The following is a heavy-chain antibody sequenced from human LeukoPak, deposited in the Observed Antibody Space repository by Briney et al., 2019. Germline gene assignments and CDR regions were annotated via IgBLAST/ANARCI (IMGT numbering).Heavy chain of an antibody. J-gene: IGHJ4*02. V-gene: IGHV3-66*01. CDR3: AKEDSSGEEGIGVVDY. D-gene: IGHD6-19*01. Sequence: GGSLRLSCAASGFTVSSNYMSWVRQAPGKGLEWVSVIYSGGSTYYADSVKGRFTISRDNSKNTLYLQMNSLRAEDTAVYYCAKEDSSGEEGIGVVDYWGQGTLVTVSS. CDR2: IYSGGST. CDR1: GFTVSSNY.